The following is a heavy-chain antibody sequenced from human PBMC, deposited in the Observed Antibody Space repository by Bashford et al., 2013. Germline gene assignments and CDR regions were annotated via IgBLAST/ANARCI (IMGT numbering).Heavy chain of an antibody. V-gene: IGHV1-2*02. J-gene: IGHJ4*02. CDR1: GFTFTAYY. CDR2: IDPNSGAT. CDR3: ATGGRALTVEY. Sequence: ASVKVSCKASGFTFTAYYVHWVRQAPGQGLEWMGWIDPNSGATKYAQKFQGRVTMTRDTSITTAYMELSRLKSDDTAVYFCATGGRALTVEYWAQGSLVTVSS. D-gene: IGHD2/OR15-2a*01.